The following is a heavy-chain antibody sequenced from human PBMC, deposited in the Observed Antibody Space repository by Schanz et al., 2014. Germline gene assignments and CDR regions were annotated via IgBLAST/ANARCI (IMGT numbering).Heavy chain of an antibody. D-gene: IGHD3-10*01. CDR3: AKGRFGELSAFDI. V-gene: IGHV3-23*01. J-gene: IGHJ3*02. CDR1: GFTFTNYA. CDR2: ISDSGDTA. Sequence: DVQLLESGGGLVQPGGSLRLSCAASGFTFTNYAMSWVRQAPGKGLEWVSLISDSGDTAYYADSVKGRFTISRDNSKNTLYLQMNSLRPEDTAVYYCAKGRFGELSAFDIWGQGTMVTVSS.